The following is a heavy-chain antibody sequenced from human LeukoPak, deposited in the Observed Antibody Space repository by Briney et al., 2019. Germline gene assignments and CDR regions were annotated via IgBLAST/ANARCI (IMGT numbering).Heavy chain of an antibody. J-gene: IGHJ4*02. CDR1: GFTVSSNY. V-gene: IGHV3-30*03. D-gene: IGHD5-12*01. Sequence: GGSLRLSCAASGFTVSSNYMSWVRQAPGKGLEWVAVISYDGTTKYYADSVKGRFTISRDNSKNTLYLQMNSLRAEDTAVYSCARRGYGGYDHFFDYWGQGTLVTVSS. CDR2: ISYDGTTK. CDR3: ARRGYGGYDHFFDY.